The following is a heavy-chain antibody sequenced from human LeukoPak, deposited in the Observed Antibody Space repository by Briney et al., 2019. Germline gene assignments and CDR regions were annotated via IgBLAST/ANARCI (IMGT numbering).Heavy chain of an antibody. D-gene: IGHD2-21*02. CDR1: GFTFSGYW. V-gene: IGHV3-74*01. J-gene: IGHJ3*02. CDR2: INSDGSST. Sequence: GSLRLSCAVSGFTFSGYWMHWVRQAPGKGLVWVSRINSDGSSTTYADSVEGRFTISRDNAKNTLYLQMNSLRAEDTAVYYCASSLVVTAIWDAFDIWGQGTMVTVSS. CDR3: ASSLVVTAIWDAFDI.